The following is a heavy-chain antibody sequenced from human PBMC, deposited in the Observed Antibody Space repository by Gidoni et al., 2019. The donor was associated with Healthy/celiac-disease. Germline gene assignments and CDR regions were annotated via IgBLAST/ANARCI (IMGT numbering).Heavy chain of an antibody. V-gene: IGHV1-58*01. CDR3: AARGSYLFDY. D-gene: IGHD1-26*01. CDR2: IVVGSGNT. CDR1: GFTFTRSA. Sequence: QMQLVQSGPEVQKPGTSVTVSCKASGFTFTRSAVQWVRQARGQRLEWIGWIVVGSGNTNYAQKFQERVTITRDMSTSTAYMELSSLRSEDTAVYYCAARGSYLFDYWGQGTLVTVSS. J-gene: IGHJ4*02.